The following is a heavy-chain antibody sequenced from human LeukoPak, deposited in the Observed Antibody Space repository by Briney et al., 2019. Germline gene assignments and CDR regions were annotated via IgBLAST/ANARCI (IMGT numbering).Heavy chain of an antibody. CDR2: ISHIGST. Sequence: PSETLSLTCTVSGASVNIGNYYWTWIRQPPGKGLEWIVYISHIGSTNYNPFLKSRVTISVDTSKNQFSLRLSSVTAADTAVYYCARVPYYGDYSYSFDEWGQGTLVTVSS. CDR1: GASVNIGNYY. J-gene: IGHJ4*02. CDR3: ARVPYYGDYSYSFDE. V-gene: IGHV4-61*01. D-gene: IGHD4-17*01.